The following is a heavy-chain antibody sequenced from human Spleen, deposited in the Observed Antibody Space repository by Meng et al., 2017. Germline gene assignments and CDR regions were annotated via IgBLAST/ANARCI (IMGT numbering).Heavy chain of an antibody. J-gene: IGHJ4*02. CDR2: IYRSGST. CDR3: ARRSAYYGATY. Sequence: SETLSLTCPVSGGSISSSSDSWGWIRQPPGKGLEWIGSIYRSGSTYYNPSLKSRVTISIDTSKNHFSLKVNSVTAADTAVYYCARRSAYYGATYWGQGTLVTVSS. CDR1: GGSISSSSDS. V-gene: IGHV4-39*07. D-gene: IGHD3-22*01.